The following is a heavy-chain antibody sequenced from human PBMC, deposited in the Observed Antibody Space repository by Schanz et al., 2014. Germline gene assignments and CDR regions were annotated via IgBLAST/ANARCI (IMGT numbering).Heavy chain of an antibody. CDR3: VPMSIAAH. V-gene: IGHV3-66*01. J-gene: IGHJ4*02. D-gene: IGHD6-6*01. CDR2: IYKSGSA. CDR1: GFNVSKSY. Sequence: EVQLLESGGGLVQPGGSLRLSCVASGFNVSKSYVSWVRQAPGKGLEWVSLIYKSGSAFYADSVKGRLTISRDNAKNSLYLQMNSLRAEDTAVYYCVPMSIAAHWGQGTLVTVSS.